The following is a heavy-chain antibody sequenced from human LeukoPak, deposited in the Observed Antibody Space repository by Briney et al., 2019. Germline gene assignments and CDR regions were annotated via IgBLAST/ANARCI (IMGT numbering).Heavy chain of an antibody. Sequence: GGSLRLSCAASGFTVSSNYMSWVRQAPGKGLEWVSVIYSGGSTYYADSVKGRFTISRDNSKNTLYLQMNSLRAEDTAVYYCARGGDGYNYYFDYWGQGTLVTVSS. V-gene: IGHV3-53*01. D-gene: IGHD5-24*01. CDR2: IYSGGST. CDR1: GFTVSSNY. CDR3: ARGGDGYNYYFDY. J-gene: IGHJ4*02.